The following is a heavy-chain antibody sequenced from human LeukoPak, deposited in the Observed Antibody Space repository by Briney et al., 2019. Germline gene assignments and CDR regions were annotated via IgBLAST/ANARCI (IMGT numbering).Heavy chain of an antibody. V-gene: IGHV3-11*04. CDR2: ISAGGYPI. CDR1: GFTFNDYY. J-gene: IGHJ4*01. CDR3: VMTAGPPTDH. Sequence: PGGFLTLSCTGSGFTFNDYYMSWVRQAPGKGLEWLSFISAGGYPIYYADSVRGRFTISRDTVKNSLYLQMNSLRVEDTAVYYCVMTAGPPTDHWGQGALVTVSS.